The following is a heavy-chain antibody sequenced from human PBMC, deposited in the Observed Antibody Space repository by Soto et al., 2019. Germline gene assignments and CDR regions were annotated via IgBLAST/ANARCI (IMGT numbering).Heavy chain of an antibody. CDR3: ARDSTTGTTAYYGMDV. J-gene: IGHJ6*02. D-gene: IGHD1-1*01. Sequence: GASLRLSCAASGFTFRSYGMHWVRQAPGKGLEWVAVISHDGSNKYFSDSVKGRFTISRDNSQNTLYLQMTSLRAEDTAVYYCARDSTTGTTAYYGMDVWGQGTTVTVSS. CDR2: ISHDGSNK. V-gene: IGHV3-30*03. CDR1: GFTFRSYG.